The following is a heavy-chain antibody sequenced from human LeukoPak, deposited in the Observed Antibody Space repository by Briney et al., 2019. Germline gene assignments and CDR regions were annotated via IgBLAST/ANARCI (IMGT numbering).Heavy chain of an antibody. J-gene: IGHJ4*02. D-gene: IGHD3-22*01. CDR1: GVTLSSYA. CDR3: AKGPTKYYYDSWYFDY. V-gene: IGHV3-23*01. Sequence: GGSLRLSCAASGVTLSSYAMSWARQAPGKGLEWVSAISGSGGSTYYADSVKGRFTISRDNSKNTLYLQMNSLRAEDTAVYYCAKGPTKYYYDSWYFDYWGQGTLVTVSS. CDR2: ISGSGGST.